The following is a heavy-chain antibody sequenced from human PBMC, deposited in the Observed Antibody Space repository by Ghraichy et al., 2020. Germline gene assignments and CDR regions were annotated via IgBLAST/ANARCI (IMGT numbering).Heavy chain of an antibody. Sequence: ASVKVSCKASGYTFTGYYMHWVRHAPGQGLEWMGWINPNSGGTNYAQKFQGRVTMTRDTSISTAYMELSRLRSDDTAVYYCARVPPSYDYYYYSGMDVWGQGTTVTVSS. J-gene: IGHJ6*02. CDR1: GYTFTGYY. D-gene: IGHD2-8*01. V-gene: IGHV1-2*02. CDR3: ARVPPSYDYYYYSGMDV. CDR2: INPNSGGT.